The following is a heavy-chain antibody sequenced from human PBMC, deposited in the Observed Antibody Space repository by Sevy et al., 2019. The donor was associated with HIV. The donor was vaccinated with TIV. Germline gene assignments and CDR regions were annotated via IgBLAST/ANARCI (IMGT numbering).Heavy chain of an antibody. CDR1: GFTFSDAW. D-gene: IGHD6-13*01. Sequence: GGSLRLSCAASGFTFSDAWMGWVRQAAGKGLECVGRIKSKSDGGTVGHAAPVKGRFTISRDDSKDTLYLQMNSLKTEDTAVYFCITYPRITTTGTGGFDPWGQGTLVTVSS. CDR2: IKSKSDGGTV. V-gene: IGHV3-15*01. CDR3: ITYPRITTTGTGGFDP. J-gene: IGHJ5*02.